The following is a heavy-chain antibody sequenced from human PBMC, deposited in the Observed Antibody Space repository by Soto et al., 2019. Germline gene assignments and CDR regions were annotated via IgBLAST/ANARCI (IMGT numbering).Heavy chain of an antibody. CDR3: ARSGGESGY. CDR1: GGSISSYY. D-gene: IGHD2-21*01. J-gene: IGHJ4*02. V-gene: IGHV4-59*01. Sequence: SETLSLTCTVSGGSISSYYWSWIRQPPGKGLEWIGYIYYSGSTNYNPSLKSRVTISVDTSKNQFSLKLSSVTAADTAVYYCARSGGESGYWGQGTLVTVSS. CDR2: IYYSGST.